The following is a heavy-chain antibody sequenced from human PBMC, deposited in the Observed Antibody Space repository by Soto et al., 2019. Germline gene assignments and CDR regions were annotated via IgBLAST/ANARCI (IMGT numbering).Heavy chain of an antibody. Sequence: ASETLSLTCTVSGGSISSSSYYWGWIRQPPGKGLEWIGSIYYSGSTYYNPSLKSRVTISVDTSKNQFSLKLSSVTAADTAVYYCASLRFLEWSAERYYMDVWGKGTTVTVSS. CDR2: IYYSGST. V-gene: IGHV4-39*01. CDR3: ASLRFLEWSAERYYMDV. J-gene: IGHJ6*03. D-gene: IGHD3-3*01. CDR1: GGSISSSSYY.